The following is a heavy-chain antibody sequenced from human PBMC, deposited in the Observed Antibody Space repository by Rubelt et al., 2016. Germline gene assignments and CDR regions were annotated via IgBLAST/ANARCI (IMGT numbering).Heavy chain of an antibody. D-gene: IGHD3-10*01. CDR1: GFIFSNYA. CDR3: VKGGGSQFHF. CDR2: ISTHGVDT. J-gene: IGHJ4*02. Sequence: EEQLLEPGGGLVQPGGSLRLSCAASGFIFSNYAMSWVRQAPGKGLEWVSSISTHGVDTYYADSMRGRFTISRDNSKNPLTLQMNSRSVGDATLYYCVKGGGSQFHFWGQGTLVTVSS. V-gene: IGHV3-23*01.